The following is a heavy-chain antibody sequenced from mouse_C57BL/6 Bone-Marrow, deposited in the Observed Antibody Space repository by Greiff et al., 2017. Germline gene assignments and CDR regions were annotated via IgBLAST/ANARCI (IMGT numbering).Heavy chain of an antibody. CDR3: TPLYSGY. J-gene: IGHJ2*01. CDR1: GFNIKDDY. V-gene: IGHV14-4*01. CDR2: IDPENGDT. D-gene: IGHD1-1*01. Sequence: EVKLMESGAELVRPGASVKLSCTASGFNIKDDYMHWVKQRPEQGLEWIGWIDPENGDTEYASKFQGKATITADTSSNTAYLQLSSLTSEDTAVYYCTPLYSGYWGQGTTLTVSS.